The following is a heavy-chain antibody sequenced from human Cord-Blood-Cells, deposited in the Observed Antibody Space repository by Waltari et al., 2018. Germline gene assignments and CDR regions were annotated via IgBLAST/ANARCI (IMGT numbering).Heavy chain of an antibody. V-gene: IGHV5-51*01. D-gene: IGHD3-22*01. Sequence: EVQLVQSGAEVKKPGESLKISCKGSGYSFTSYWIGWVRQMPGKGREWMGISYPGDSDTRYSPSCQGHVTIPADKSISTAYLQWSSLKASDTAMYYCATVPYDSSGYYCDYWGQGTMVTVSS. CDR1: GYSFTSYW. J-gene: IGHJ4*02. CDR3: ATVPYDSSGYYCDY. CDR2: SYPGDSDT.